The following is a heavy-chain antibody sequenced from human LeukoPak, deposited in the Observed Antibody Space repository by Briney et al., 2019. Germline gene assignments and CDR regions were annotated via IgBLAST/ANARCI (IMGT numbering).Heavy chain of an antibody. J-gene: IGHJ5*02. CDR1: GGSFSGYY. Sequence: PSETLSLTCAVYGGSFSGYYWSWIRQPPGKGLEWIGEINHSGSTNYNPSLKSRVTISVDTSKNQFSLKLSSVTAADTAVYYCARGRVWYGSGSYQFDPWGQGTLVTVSS. V-gene: IGHV4-34*01. D-gene: IGHD3-10*01. CDR3: ARGRVWYGSGSYQFDP. CDR2: INHSGST.